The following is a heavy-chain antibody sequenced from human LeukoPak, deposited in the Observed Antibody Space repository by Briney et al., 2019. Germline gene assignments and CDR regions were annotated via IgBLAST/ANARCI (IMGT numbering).Heavy chain of an antibody. CDR2: ISGSGGGT. D-gene: IGHD6-13*01. CDR1: GFTFSTSA. CDR3: AKGTAAVDY. Sequence: GGSLRLSCAASGFTFSTSAMTWVRRAPGKGLEWVSSISGSGGGTYYADSVKGRFIISRDNSKNTLYLQMNGLRADDTAVYYCAKGTAAVDYWGQGTLVTVSS. V-gene: IGHV3-23*01. J-gene: IGHJ4*02.